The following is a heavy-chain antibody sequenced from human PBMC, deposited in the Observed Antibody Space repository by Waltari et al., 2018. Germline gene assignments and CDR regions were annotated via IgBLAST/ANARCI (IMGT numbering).Heavy chain of an antibody. J-gene: IGHJ6*03. D-gene: IGHD2-15*01. CDR3: ARGLGYCSGGSCYPAGYYYMDV. V-gene: IGHV3-7*01. CDR2: IKQDGSEK. Sequence: EVQLVESGGGLVQPGGSLRLSCAASGFTFSSYWMSWVRQAPGKGLEWGANIKQDGSEKYYVDSVKGRFTISRDNAKNSLYLQMNSLRAEDTAVYYCARGLGYCSGGSCYPAGYYYMDVWGKGTTVTVSS. CDR1: GFTFSSYW.